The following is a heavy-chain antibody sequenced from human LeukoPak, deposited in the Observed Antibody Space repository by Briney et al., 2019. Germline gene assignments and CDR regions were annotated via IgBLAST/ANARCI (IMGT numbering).Heavy chain of an antibody. CDR2: IYHSGST. D-gene: IGHD3-9*01. Sequence: SETLPLTCAVSGYSISSGYYWGWIRQPPGKGLEWIGSIYHSGSTYYNPSLKSRVTISVDTSKNQFSLKLSSVTAADTAVYYCARHGGLLRYFDWLLSDFDYWGQGTLVTVSS. CDR3: ARHGGLLRYFDWLLSDFDY. V-gene: IGHV4-38-2*01. J-gene: IGHJ4*02. CDR1: GYSISSGYY.